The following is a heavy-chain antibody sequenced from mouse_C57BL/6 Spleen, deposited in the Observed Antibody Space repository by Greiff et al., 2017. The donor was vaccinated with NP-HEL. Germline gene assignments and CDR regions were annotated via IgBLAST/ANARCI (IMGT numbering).Heavy chain of an antibody. V-gene: IGHV1-72*01. D-gene: IGHD2-3*01. CDR2: FDPNSGGT. J-gene: IGHJ4*01. CDR1: GYTFTSYW. CDR3: ARWLLPYAMDY. Sequence: QVQLQQPGAELVKPGASVKLSCKASGYTFTSYWLHWVKQRLVRGLEWIGRFDPNSGGTKYNEKFKSKATLTVDKPSSPAYMQLSSPTSEDSAVYYCARWLLPYAMDYWGQGTSVTVSS.